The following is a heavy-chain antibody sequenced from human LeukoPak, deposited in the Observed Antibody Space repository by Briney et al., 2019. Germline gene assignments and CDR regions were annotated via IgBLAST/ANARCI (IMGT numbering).Heavy chain of an antibody. V-gene: IGHV5-51*01. J-gene: IGHJ5*02. CDR2: IYPGDSDA. CDR1: GYSFTSYW. CDR3: ARQWYYYDSSGYYLGDWFDP. D-gene: IGHD3-22*01. Sequence: GESLKISCKGSGYSFTSYWIGWVRQMPGKGLEWMGIIYPGDSDARYSPSLQGQVTISADKSISTAYLQWSSLKASDTAMYYCARQWYYYDSSGYYLGDWFDPWGQGTLVTVSS.